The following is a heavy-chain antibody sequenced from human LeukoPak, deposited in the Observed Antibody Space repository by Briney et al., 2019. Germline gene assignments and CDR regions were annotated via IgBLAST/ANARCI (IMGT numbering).Heavy chain of an antibody. CDR2: IYYSGST. J-gene: IGHJ6*03. CDR1: GGSISSHY. V-gene: IGHV4-59*11. D-gene: IGHD2-2*02. CDR3: ARVGVGGCSSTSCYTEYYYYYMDV. Sequence: SETLSLTCTVSGGSISSHYWSWIRQPPGKGLEWIGYIYYSGSTNYNPPLKSRVTISVDTSKNQFSLKLSSVTAADTAVYYCARVGVGGCSSTSCYTEYYYYYMDVWGKGTTVTVSS.